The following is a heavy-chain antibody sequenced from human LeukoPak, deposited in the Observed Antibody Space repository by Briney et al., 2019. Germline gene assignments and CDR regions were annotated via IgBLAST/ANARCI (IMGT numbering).Heavy chain of an antibody. CDR3: ARGAYNWNLPPSFDY. V-gene: IGHV3-11*04. D-gene: IGHD1-20*01. CDR1: GFTFSDYY. J-gene: IGHJ4*02. CDR2: ISSSGSTI. Sequence: GGSLRLSCAASGFTFSDYYMSWIRQAPGKGLEWVSYISSSGSTIYYADSVKGRFTISRDNAKNSLYLQMNSLRAEDTAVYYCARGAYNWNLPPSFDYWGQGTLVTVSS.